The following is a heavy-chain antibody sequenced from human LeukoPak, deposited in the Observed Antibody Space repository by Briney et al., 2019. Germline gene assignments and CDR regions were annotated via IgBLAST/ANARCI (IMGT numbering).Heavy chain of an antibody. J-gene: IGHJ4*02. Sequence: PGGSVRLSCAASGFTFSSYAMHWVRQAPGKGLEYVSAISSDGGSTYYANSVKGRFTISRDNSKNTLYLQMGSLRAEDMAVYYCARLVGGSLYFDYWGQGTLVTVSS. V-gene: IGHV3-64*01. CDR1: GFTFSSYA. CDR2: ISSDGGST. D-gene: IGHD1-26*01. CDR3: ARLVGGSLYFDY.